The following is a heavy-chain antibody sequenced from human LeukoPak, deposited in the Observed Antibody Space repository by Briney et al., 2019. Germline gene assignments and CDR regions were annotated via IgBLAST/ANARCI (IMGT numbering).Heavy chain of an antibody. V-gene: IGHV4-39*07. CDR2: VHLDGRT. Sequence: SETLSLTCTVSGGSISSSSYYWGWVRQPPGKGLEWIGEVHLDGRTNYNPSLKSRLIMSVDLPENHVSLKLTSVTAADTAVYYCAREGGFYRPLDYSGQGTLVTVSS. CDR1: GGSISSSSYY. J-gene: IGHJ4*02. D-gene: IGHD3-3*01. CDR3: AREGGFYRPLDY.